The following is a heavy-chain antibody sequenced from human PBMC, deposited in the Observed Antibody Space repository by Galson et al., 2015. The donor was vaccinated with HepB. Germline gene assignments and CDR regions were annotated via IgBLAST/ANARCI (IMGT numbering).Heavy chain of an antibody. CDR1: GFTFSSYA. J-gene: IGHJ4*02. CDR2: ISGSGGST. Sequence: SLRLSCAASGFTFSSYAMSWVRQAPGKGLEWVSAISGSGGSTYYADSVKGRFTISRDNSKNTLYLQMNSLRAEDTAAYYCAKAIHSGYYYGSGSTFDYWGQGTLVTVSS. D-gene: IGHD3-10*01. CDR3: AKAIHSGYYYGSGSTFDY. V-gene: IGHV3-23*01.